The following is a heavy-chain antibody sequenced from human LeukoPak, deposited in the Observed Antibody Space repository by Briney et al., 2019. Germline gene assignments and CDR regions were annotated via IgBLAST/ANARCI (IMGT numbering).Heavy chain of an antibody. V-gene: IGHV3-21*01. Sequence: PGGSLRLSCAASGFTFSSYSMNWVRQAPGKGLEWVSSISSTSSFIYYADSLRGRFTISRDNAKNSLYLQMNSLRAEDTAVYYCAKSVLLPFSYDGRDPDYWGQGTLVTVSS. J-gene: IGHJ4*02. CDR3: AKSVLLPFSYDGRDPDY. CDR1: GFTFSSYS. CDR2: ISSTSSFI. D-gene: IGHD3-22*01.